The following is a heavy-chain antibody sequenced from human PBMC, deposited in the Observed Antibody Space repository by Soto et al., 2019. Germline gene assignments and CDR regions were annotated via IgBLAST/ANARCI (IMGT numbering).Heavy chain of an antibody. V-gene: IGHV1-18*01. Sequence: ASVKVSCKASGYTFTSYGISWVRQAPGQGLEWMGWISAYNGNTNYAQKLQGRVTMTTDTSTSTAYMELRSLRSDDTAVYYCARDTYYYDSSGPPLALDIWGQGTMVTVSS. D-gene: IGHD3-22*01. J-gene: IGHJ3*02. CDR1: GYTFTSYG. CDR2: ISAYNGNT. CDR3: ARDTYYYDSSGPPLALDI.